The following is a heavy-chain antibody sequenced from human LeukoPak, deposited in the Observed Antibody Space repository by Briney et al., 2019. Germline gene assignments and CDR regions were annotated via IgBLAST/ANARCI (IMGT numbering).Heavy chain of an antibody. D-gene: IGHD4-17*01. J-gene: IGHJ4*02. Sequence: SETLSLTCTVSGGSISSGGYYWSWIRQHPGKGLEWIGYIYYSGSAYYNPSLKSRVTISVDTSENQFSLKLSSVTAADTAVYYCARQTYGDYPSFFAYWGQGTLVTVSS. CDR3: ARQTYGDYPSFFAY. CDR2: IYYSGSA. CDR1: GGSISSGGYY. V-gene: IGHV4-31*03.